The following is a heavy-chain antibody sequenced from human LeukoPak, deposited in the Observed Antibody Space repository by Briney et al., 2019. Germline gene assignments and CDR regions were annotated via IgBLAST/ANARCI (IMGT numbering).Heavy chain of an antibody. CDR2: IYYSGST. D-gene: IGHD3-10*01. J-gene: IGHJ5*02. CDR3: ARGYGWGNNWFDP. V-gene: IGHV4-39*07. Sequence: PSETLSLTCTVSGGSISSSSYYWGWIRQPPGKGLEWIGSIYYSGSTYYNPSLKSRVTISVDTSKNQFSLKLSSVTAADTAVYYCARGYGWGNNWFDPWGQGTLVTVSS. CDR1: GGSISSSSYY.